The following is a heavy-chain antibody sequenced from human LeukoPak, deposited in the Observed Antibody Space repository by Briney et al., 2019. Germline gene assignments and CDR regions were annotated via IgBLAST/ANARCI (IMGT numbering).Heavy chain of an antibody. CDR1: GFTFSSYA. CDR3: ARRAYCGGDCYDYYYYYGMDV. Sequence: GGSLRLSCAASGFTFSSYAMHWVRQAPGKGLEWVAVISYDGSNKYYADSVKGRFTISRDNSKNTLYLQMNSLRAEDTAVYYCARRAYCGGDCYDYYYYYGMDVWGQGTTVTVSS. D-gene: IGHD2-21*02. CDR2: ISYDGSNK. J-gene: IGHJ6*02. V-gene: IGHV3-30-3*01.